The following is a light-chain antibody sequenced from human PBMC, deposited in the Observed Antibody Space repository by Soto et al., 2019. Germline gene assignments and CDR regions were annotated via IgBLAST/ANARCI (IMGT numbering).Light chain of an antibody. CDR2: GAA. Sequence: ESVLTQSPGTLSLSPGKRATLSCRASQSVSSSHLAWYQQKPGQAPRLLIYGAASRATGIPDRFSGGGSGTDFTLTISRLAPEDFAVYFCQQYGSSPLTFGGGTKVDIK. CDR1: QSVSSSH. V-gene: IGKV3-20*01. J-gene: IGKJ4*01. CDR3: QQYGSSPLT.